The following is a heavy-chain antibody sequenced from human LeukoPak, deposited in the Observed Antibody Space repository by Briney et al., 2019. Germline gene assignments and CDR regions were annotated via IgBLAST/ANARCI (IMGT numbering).Heavy chain of an antibody. V-gene: IGHV1-2*02. J-gene: IGHJ6*02. CDR3: ARDPRRSGYHPASMDV. CDR2: INPNSGGT. D-gene: IGHD3-22*01. Sequence: ASVKVSCKASGYTFTGYYMHWVRQAPGQGLEWMGWINPNSGGTNYAQKFQGRVTMTRDTSISTAYMELSRLRSDDAAVYYCARDPRRSGYHPASMDVWGQGTTVTVSS. CDR1: GYTFTGYY.